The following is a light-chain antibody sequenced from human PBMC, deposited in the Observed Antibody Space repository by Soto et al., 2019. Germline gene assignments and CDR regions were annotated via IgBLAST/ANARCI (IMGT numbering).Light chain of an antibody. J-gene: IGLJ1*01. V-gene: IGLV2-8*01. CDR3: TSYAGGSNV. CDR2: EVN. CDR1: SSDVGGYNY. Sequence: QSALTQPPSASGSPGQLVTISCTGTSSDVGGYNYVSWYQQHPGKVPKLMVYEVNKRPSGVPDRFSGSKSGNTASLTVSGLQAEDEADYYCTSYAGGSNVFGTGTKLTVL.